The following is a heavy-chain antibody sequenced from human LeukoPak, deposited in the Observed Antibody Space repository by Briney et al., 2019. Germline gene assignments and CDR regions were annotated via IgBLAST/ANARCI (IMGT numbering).Heavy chain of an antibody. CDR3: ARDRAAGYSSSWYDY. D-gene: IGHD6-13*01. J-gene: IGHJ4*02. Sequence: SPETLSLTCTVSGYSISSGYYWGWIRQPPGKGLEWIGSIYHSGSTYYNPSLKSRVTISVDTSKNQFSLKLSSVTAADTAVYYCARDRAAGYSSSWYDYWGQGTLVTVSS. CDR2: IYHSGST. CDR1: GYSISSGYY. V-gene: IGHV4-38-2*02.